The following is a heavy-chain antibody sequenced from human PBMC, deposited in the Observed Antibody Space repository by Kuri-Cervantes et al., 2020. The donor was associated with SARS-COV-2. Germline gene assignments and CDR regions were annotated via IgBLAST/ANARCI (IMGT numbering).Heavy chain of an antibody. V-gene: IGHV1-18*04. D-gene: IGHD1-7*01. CDR1: GYTFTSYG. CDR3: ARGGGITGTTLVGRVAPLEDY. Sequence: ASVKVSCKASGYTFTSYGISWVRQAPGQGLEWMGWISAYNGNTNYAQKLQGRVTMTTDTSTSTAYMELSRLRSDDTAVYYCARGGGITGTTLVGRVAPLEDYWGQGTLVTVSS. J-gene: IGHJ4*02. CDR2: ISAYNGNT.